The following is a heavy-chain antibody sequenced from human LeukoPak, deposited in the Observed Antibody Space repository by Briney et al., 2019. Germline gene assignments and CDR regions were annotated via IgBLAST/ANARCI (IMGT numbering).Heavy chain of an antibody. CDR2: LQNDGGDI. V-gene: IGHV3-30*12. CDR3: ARLGGCSRNSCYHPASGN. J-gene: IGHJ4*02. CDR1: GFTFGNYG. D-gene: IGHD2-2*01. Sequence: GGSLRLSCAASGFTFGNYGMHWVRQAPDKGLEWVAFLQNDGGDIHYADSVEGRFTISRDNAKNSLYLQMNSLRAEDTAVYYCARLGGCSRNSCYHPASGNWGQGTLVTVSS.